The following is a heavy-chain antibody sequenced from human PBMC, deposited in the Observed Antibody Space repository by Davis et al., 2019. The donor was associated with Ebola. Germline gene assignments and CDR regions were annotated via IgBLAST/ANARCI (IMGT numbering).Heavy chain of an antibody. CDR3: GKEGEWWDFDH. D-gene: IGHD2-15*01. J-gene: IGHJ4*01. CDR2: ILHDCSTK. CDR1: AFIFSASG. V-gene: IGHV3-30*02. Sequence: AGSLTLSCAASAFIFSASGMPWVRQAPGKALEWVAFILHDCSTKYYAHPVKGRFTISRDNSKNTLYLQMNSLRAEDTAIFDCGKEGEWWDFDHWGHGTPVTVSS.